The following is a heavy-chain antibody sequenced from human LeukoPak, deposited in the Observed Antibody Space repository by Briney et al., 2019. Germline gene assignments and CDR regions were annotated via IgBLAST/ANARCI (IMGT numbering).Heavy chain of an antibody. CDR2: ISSSGTYI. CDR1: GFTFSTYT. D-gene: IGHD1-1*01. V-gene: IGHV3-21*01. CDR3: ARDNVAWNDVHWFDP. Sequence: GGSLRLSCAASGFTFSTYTMNWVCQAPGKGLEWVSSISSSGTYIFYADSVKGRFTISRDNAKNSLYLQMSSLRAEDTAMYYCARDNVAWNDVHWFDPWGQGTLVTVSS. J-gene: IGHJ5*02.